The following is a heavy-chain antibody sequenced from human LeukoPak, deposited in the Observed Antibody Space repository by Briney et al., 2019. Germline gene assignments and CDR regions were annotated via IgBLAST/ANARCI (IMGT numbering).Heavy chain of an antibody. V-gene: IGHV4-30-2*01. Sequence: SETLSLTCAVSGGSISRGGYSWSWIRQPPGKGREWIGYIYHSGSTYYNPSLKSLVTISVDRSKNQFSLKLSSVTAADTAVYYCARASYRYIPSPIFDYWGQGTLVTVSS. CDR3: ARASYRYIPSPIFDY. J-gene: IGHJ4*02. D-gene: IGHD3-16*02. CDR1: GGSISRGGYS. CDR2: IYHSGST.